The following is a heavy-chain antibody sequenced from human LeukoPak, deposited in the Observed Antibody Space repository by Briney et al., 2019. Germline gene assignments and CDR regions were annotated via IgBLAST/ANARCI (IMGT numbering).Heavy chain of an antibody. J-gene: IGHJ2*01. CDR1: GGSIRSSNYY. Sequence: ASETLSLTCTVSGGSIRSSNYYWGWIRQPPGKGLEWIGNIYYSGSTYYNPSLKSRVTISVETSKNHFSLNLYSVTAPETAVYYCARLSGPLGFCSGGTCYSDWYFDLWGRGTLVTVSS. CDR3: ARLSGPLGFCSGGTCYSDWYFDL. CDR2: IYYSGST. D-gene: IGHD2-15*01. V-gene: IGHV4-39*02.